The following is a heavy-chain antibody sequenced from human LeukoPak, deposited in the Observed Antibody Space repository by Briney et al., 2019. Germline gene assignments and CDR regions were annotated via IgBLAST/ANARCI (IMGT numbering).Heavy chain of an antibody. V-gene: IGHV3-23*01. CDR1: GFTFSSYA. Sequence: GGSLRLSCAASGFTFSSYATSWVRQAPGKGLEWVSGISGSGGSTYYADSVKGRFTISRDNSKNTLYLQMNSLRAEDTAVYYCAKLIVVVITTGNYFDYWGQGTLVTVSS. D-gene: IGHD3-22*01. J-gene: IGHJ4*02. CDR3: AKLIVVVITTGNYFDY. CDR2: ISGSGGST.